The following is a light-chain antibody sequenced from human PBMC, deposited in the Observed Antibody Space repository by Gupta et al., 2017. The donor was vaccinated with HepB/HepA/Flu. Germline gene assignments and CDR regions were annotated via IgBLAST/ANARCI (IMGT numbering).Light chain of an antibody. Sequence: EIVLTQSPGTLSLSPGERATLSCRASQSVRSNYLAWYQQKPGQAPRLLIYGASSRATGIPDRFSGSGSGTDFTLTISRLEPEDFAVFYCQQEGSSSLSFGGGTTVEIK. CDR2: GAS. CDR3: QQEGSSSLS. V-gene: IGKV3-20*01. J-gene: IGKJ4*01. CDR1: QSVRSNY.